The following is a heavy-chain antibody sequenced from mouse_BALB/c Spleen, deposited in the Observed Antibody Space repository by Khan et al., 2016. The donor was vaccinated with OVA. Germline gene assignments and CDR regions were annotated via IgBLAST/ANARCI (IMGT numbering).Heavy chain of an antibody. CDR2: INTYTGEP. J-gene: IGHJ4*01. CDR1: GYTFTNNG. V-gene: IGHV9-3-1*01. D-gene: IGHD2-3*01. Sequence: QIQLVQSGPELEKPGETVKISCKASGYTFTNNGMNWAKQAPGKGLKWMGWINTYTGEPTYAADFKGRFAFSLETSASTAYLQINNLRNEDTSTYCCARVGYSGTMDYWGQGTSVTVSS. CDR3: ARVGYSGTMDY.